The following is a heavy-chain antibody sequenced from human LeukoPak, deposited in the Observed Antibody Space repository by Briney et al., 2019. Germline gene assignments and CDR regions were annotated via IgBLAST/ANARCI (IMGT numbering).Heavy chain of an antibody. CDR1: GGSFSGYY. CDR3: ARDGRGFKIPEDY. D-gene: IGHD5-24*01. Sequence: PSETLSLTCAVYGGSFSGYYWSWIRQPPGKGLEWIGEINHSGSTNYNPSLKSRVTISVDTSKNQFSLKLSSVTAADTAVYYCARDGRGFKIPEDYWGQGTLVTVSS. J-gene: IGHJ4*02. CDR2: INHSGST. V-gene: IGHV4-34*01.